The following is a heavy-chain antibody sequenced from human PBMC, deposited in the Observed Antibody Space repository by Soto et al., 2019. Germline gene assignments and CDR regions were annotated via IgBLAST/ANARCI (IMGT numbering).Heavy chain of an antibody. CDR1: GYTFTGYY. D-gene: IGHD3-10*01. V-gene: IGHV1-2*02. J-gene: IGHJ3*02. CDR2: INPNSGGT. Sequence: GASVKVSCKASGYTFTGYYMHWVRQAPGQGLEWMGWINPNSGGTNYAQKFQGRVTMTRDTSISTAYMELSRLRSDDTAVYYCARRADHGSGTTPGAFDIWGQGTMVTVSS. CDR3: ARRADHGSGTTPGAFDI.